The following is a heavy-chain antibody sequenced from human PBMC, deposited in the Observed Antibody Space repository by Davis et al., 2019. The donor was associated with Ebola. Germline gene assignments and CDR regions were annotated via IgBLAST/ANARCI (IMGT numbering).Heavy chain of an antibody. CDR1: GGSISSSSYY. D-gene: IGHD3-22*01. CDR2: IYYSGST. CDR3: ASGRTYYYDSSGYYTAEYFQH. Sequence: MPSETLSLTCTVSGGSISSSSYYWGWIRQPPGKGLEWIGSIYYSGSTYYNPSLKSRVTISVDTSKNQFSLKLSSVTAADTAVYYCASGRTYYYDSSGYYTAEYFQHWGQGTLVTVSS. J-gene: IGHJ1*01. V-gene: IGHV4-39*07.